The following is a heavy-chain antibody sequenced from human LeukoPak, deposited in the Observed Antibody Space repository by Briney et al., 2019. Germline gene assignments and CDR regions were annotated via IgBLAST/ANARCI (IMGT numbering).Heavy chain of an antibody. J-gene: IGHJ3*02. CDR1: GGSFSGYY. Sequence: SETLSLTCAVYGGSFSGYYWSWIRQPPGKGLEWIGEINHSGSTNYNPSLKSRVTISVDTSKNQFSLKLSSVTAADTAVYYCASYRYGSSFAFDIWGQGTMVTVSS. V-gene: IGHV4-34*01. D-gene: IGHD6-6*01. CDR3: ASYRYGSSFAFDI. CDR2: INHSGST.